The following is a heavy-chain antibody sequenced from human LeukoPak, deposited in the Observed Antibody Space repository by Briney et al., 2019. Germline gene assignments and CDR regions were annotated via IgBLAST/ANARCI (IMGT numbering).Heavy chain of an antibody. V-gene: IGHV1-18*01. CDR2: ISAYNGNT. CDR1: GYTFTSYG. Sequence: ASVKVSCKASGYTFTSYGISWVRQAPGQGLEWMGWISAYNGNTNYAQKLQGRVTMTSDTSTSTAYMELRSLRSDDTAVYYCARDLHRVVVRGVPHYYYYMDVWGKGTTVTISS. CDR3: ARDLHRVVVRGVPHYYYYMDV. D-gene: IGHD3-10*01. J-gene: IGHJ6*03.